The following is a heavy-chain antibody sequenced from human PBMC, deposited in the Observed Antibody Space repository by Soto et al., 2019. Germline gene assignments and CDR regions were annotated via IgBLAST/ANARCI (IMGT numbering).Heavy chain of an antibody. CDR1: GFTFSGSA. CDR3: TRRHYYDSSGYTAKGIYYFDY. Sequence: LRLSCAASGFTFSGSAMHWVRQASGKGLEWVGRIRSKANSYATAYAASVKGRFTISRDDSKNTAYLQMNSLKTEDTAVYYCTRRHYYDSSGYTAKGIYYFDYWGQGTLVTVSS. J-gene: IGHJ4*02. CDR2: IRSKANSYAT. D-gene: IGHD3-22*01. V-gene: IGHV3-73*01.